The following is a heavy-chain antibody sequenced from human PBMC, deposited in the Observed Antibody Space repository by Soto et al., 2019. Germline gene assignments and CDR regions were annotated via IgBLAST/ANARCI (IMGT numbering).Heavy chain of an antibody. J-gene: IGHJ6*02. D-gene: IGHD3-22*01. CDR1: GYTFSSYG. Sequence: ASVKVSCKASGYTFSSYGISWVRQAPGQGLEWMGWISAYNGNTNYAQKLQGRVTMTTDTSTSTAYMELRSLRSDDTAVYYCARECYYDSSGYSYYYVMDVWGQGTTVTVSS. V-gene: IGHV1-18*01. CDR2: ISAYNGNT. CDR3: ARECYYDSSGYSYYYVMDV.